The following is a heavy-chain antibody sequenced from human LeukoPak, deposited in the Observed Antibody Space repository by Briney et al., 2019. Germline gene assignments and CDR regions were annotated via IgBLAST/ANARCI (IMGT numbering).Heavy chain of an antibody. D-gene: IGHD3-22*01. CDR2: ITGSGGNT. J-gene: IGHJ4*02. V-gene: IGHV3-23*01. CDR1: GFTFSNFA. Sequence: GGSLRLSCAASGFTFSNFAMSWVRQAPGKGLEWVSSITGSGGNTYYADPVKGRFTISRDNSKNTLFLQMNSLRAEDTAVYYCARGRGYYDSSGYNYWGQGTLVTVSS. CDR3: ARGRGYYDSSGYNY.